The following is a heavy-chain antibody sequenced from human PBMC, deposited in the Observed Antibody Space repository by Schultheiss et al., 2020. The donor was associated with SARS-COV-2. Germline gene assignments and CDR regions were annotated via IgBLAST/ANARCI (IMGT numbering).Heavy chain of an antibody. CDR2: INTYNANT. Sequence: ASVKVSCKASGYTFTGYYMHWVRQAPGQGLEWMAWINTYNANTNYAQKFQGRVTMTTDTSTSTAYMELSSLRSEDTAVYYCARGYSSGWYEEYYYGMDVWGQGTTVTVSS. J-gene: IGHJ6*02. V-gene: IGHV1/OR15-2*02. CDR1: GYTFTGYY. D-gene: IGHD6-19*01. CDR3: ARGYSSGWYEEYYYGMDV.